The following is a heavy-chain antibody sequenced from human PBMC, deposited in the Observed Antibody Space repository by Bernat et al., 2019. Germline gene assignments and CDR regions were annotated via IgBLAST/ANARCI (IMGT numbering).Heavy chain of an antibody. CDR3: ARSADSSGYYPFDY. CDR2: IYSGGST. J-gene: IGHJ4*02. CDR1: GFTVSSNY. D-gene: IGHD3-22*01. V-gene: IGHV3-66*01. Sequence: EVQLVESGGGLVQPGGSLRLSCAASGFTVSSNYMSWVRQAPGKGLEWVSVIYSGGSTYYADSVKGRFTISRDNSKNTLYLQMNSLRAEDTAVYYCARSADSSGYYPFDYWGQGTPVTVSA.